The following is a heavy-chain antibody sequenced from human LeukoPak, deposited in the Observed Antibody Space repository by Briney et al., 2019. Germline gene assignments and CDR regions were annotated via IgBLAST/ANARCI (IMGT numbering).Heavy chain of an antibody. J-gene: IGHJ4*02. CDR3: ARTGGNYYLEY. V-gene: IGHV3-74*01. Sequence: PGGSLRLSCAASGFTFSGYWMHWVRQAPGKGLVWVSRISGDGTDIDFADAVQGRFTISRVNAKNTLYLQMNNLRAEDTAVYYCARTGGNYYLEYWGQGTLVTVSS. CDR2: ISGDGTDI. D-gene: IGHD3-16*01. CDR1: GFTFSGYW.